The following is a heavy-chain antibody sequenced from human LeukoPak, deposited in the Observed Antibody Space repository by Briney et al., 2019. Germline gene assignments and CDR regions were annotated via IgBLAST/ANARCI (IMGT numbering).Heavy chain of an antibody. J-gene: IGHJ3*02. CDR1: GFTFSSYW. Sequence: PGGSLRLSCAASGFTFSSYWMSWVRQAPGEGLEWVANIKQDGSEKYYVDSVKGRFTISRDNAKNSLYLQMNSLRAEDTAVYYCARDRIVVVVALDAFDIWGQGTMVTVSS. CDR3: ARDRIVVVVALDAFDI. V-gene: IGHV3-7*01. CDR2: IKQDGSEK. D-gene: IGHD2-15*01.